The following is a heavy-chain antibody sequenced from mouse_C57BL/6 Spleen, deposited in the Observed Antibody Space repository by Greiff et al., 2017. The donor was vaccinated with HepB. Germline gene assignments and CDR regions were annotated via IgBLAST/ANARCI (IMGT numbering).Heavy chain of an antibody. CDR2: IDPETGGT. D-gene: IGHD2-2*01. CDR1: GYTFTDYE. J-gene: IGHJ4*01. Sequence: SGAELVRPGASVTLSCKASGYTFTDYEMHWVKQTPVHGLEWIGAIDPETGGTAYNQKFKGKAILTADKSSSTAYMELRSLTSEDSAVYYCTRGVTNAMDYWGQGTSVTVSS. CDR3: TRGVTNAMDY. V-gene: IGHV1-15*01.